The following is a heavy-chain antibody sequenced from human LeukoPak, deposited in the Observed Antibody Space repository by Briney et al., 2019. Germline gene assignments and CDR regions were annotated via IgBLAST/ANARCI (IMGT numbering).Heavy chain of an antibody. CDR2: IIPIFGTA. CDR1: GGTFSSYA. Sequence: GASVKVSCKASGGTFSSYAISWVRQAPGQGLEWMGGIIPIFGTANYAQKFQGRVTITADEYTSTTYMELSSLRSEDTAVYYCARDAPGTPILYYYYYYYMDVWGKGTTVTVSS. CDR3: ARDAPGTPILYYYYYYYMDV. V-gene: IGHV1-69*13. D-gene: IGHD1/OR15-1a*01. J-gene: IGHJ6*03.